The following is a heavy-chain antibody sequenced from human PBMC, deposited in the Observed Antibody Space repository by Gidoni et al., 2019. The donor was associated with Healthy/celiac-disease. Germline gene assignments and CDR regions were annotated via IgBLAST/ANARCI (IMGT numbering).Heavy chain of an antibody. Sequence: QVQLVQSGAEVKKPGSSVKVSCKASGGTFSSYAISWVRQAPGQGLEWMGGIIPIFGTANYAQKFQGRVTITADESTSTAYMELSSLRSEDTAVYYCASPVVAVLGELSPMGYYFDYWGQGTLVTVSS. D-gene: IGHD3-16*02. J-gene: IGHJ4*02. CDR2: IIPIFGTA. V-gene: IGHV1-69*01. CDR3: ASPVVAVLGELSPMGYYFDY. CDR1: GGTFSSYA.